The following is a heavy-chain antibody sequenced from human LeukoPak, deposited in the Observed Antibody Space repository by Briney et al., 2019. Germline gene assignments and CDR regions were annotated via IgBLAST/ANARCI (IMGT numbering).Heavy chain of an antibody. J-gene: IGHJ4*02. D-gene: IGHD3-3*01. CDR2: IYYSGST. CDR3: ARGITIFGPVDY. V-gene: IGHV4-31*03. CDR1: GGSISSGGYY. Sequence: PSQTLSLTCTVSGGSISSGGYYWSWIRQHPGKGLEWIGYIYYSGSTYYNPSLKSRVTISVDTSKNQFSLKLSSVTAADTAVYYCARGITIFGPVDYWGQGTLVTVSS.